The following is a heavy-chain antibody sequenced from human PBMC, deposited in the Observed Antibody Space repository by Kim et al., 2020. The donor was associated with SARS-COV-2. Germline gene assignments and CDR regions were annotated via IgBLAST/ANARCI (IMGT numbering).Heavy chain of an antibody. D-gene: IGHD4-17*01. J-gene: IGHJ4*02. V-gene: IGHV4-59*01. CDR3: ARELEGSNGDYFDY. Sequence: NPALTSRVTISVDTSKNQFSLKLSSVTAADTAVYYCARELEGSNGDYFDYWGQGTLVTVSS.